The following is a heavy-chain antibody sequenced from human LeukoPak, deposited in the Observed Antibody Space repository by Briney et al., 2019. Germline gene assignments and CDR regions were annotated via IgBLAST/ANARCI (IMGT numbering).Heavy chain of an antibody. D-gene: IGHD4-17*01. V-gene: IGHV4-39*01. CDR2: IYYSGST. J-gene: IGHJ3*02. CDR3: ARSYGGNDAFDI. CDR1: GGSISSSSYY. Sequence: PSETLSLTCTVSGGSISSSSYYWGWIRQPPGKGLEWIGSIYYSGSTYYNPSLKSRVTISVDTSKNQFSLKLSSVTAADTAVYYCARSYGGNDAFDIWGQGTMVTVSS.